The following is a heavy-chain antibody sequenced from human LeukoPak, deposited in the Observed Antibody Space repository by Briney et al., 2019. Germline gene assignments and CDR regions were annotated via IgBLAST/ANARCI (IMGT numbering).Heavy chain of an antibody. J-gene: IGHJ3*02. CDR3: ARDWPSEWQHLPDYDAVDI. CDR2: ISGSGGNT. CDR1: GFTFSSYA. D-gene: IGHD6-13*01. Sequence: GGSLRLSCAASGFTFSSYAMSWVRQPPGKGLNWVSSISGSGGNTFYADSVKGRFTISRDNSKNTLYLQMNSLRAEDTAVYYCARDWPSEWQHLPDYDAVDIWGQATMVTVSS. V-gene: IGHV3-23*01.